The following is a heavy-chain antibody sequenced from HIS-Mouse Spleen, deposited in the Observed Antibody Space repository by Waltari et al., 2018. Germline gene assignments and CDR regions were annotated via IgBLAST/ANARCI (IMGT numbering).Heavy chain of an antibody. CDR3: ARGRYSSSWYYFDY. CDR2: INPKSGGQ. V-gene: IGHV1-2*02. D-gene: IGHD6-13*01. J-gene: IGHJ4*02. Sequence: QVQLVQSGAEVKKPGASVKVSCKASGYTFTGYYMHWVRQAPGQGLEWMGLINPKSGGQNYAQKFQGRVTMTRDTSISTAYMELGRLGSDDTAVYYCARGRYSSSWYYFDYWGQGTLVTVSS. CDR1: GYTFTGYY.